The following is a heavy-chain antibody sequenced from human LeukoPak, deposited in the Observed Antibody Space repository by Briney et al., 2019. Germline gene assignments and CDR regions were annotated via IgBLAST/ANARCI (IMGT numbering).Heavy chain of an antibody. CDR2: IKQDGSEK. CDR1: GFTFSSHW. CDR3: AGAPDFILMYGFDY. D-gene: IGHD2-15*01. J-gene: IGHJ4*02. Sequence: GGSLRLSCAASGFTFSSHWMSWVRQAPGKGLEWVANIKQDGSEKYYVDSVKGRFTISRDNAKNSLYLLMNSLRAEDTAVYYCAGAPDFILMYGFDYWGQGALVTVSS. V-gene: IGHV3-7*01.